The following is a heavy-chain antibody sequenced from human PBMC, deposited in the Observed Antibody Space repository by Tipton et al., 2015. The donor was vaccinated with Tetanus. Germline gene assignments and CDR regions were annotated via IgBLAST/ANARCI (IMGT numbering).Heavy chain of an antibody. J-gene: IGHJ4*02. D-gene: IGHD1-1*01. CDR1: GFTFSSYA. CDR2: ISGSGGST. CDR3: ARDIDVPGTTLYFGY. V-gene: IGHV3-23*01. Sequence: SLRLSCAASGFTFSSYAMSWVRQAPGKGLEWVSGISGSGGSTYYADSVKGRFTISRDNSKNTLYPQMNSLRAEDTAVYYCARDIDVPGTTLYFGYWGQGTLVTVSS.